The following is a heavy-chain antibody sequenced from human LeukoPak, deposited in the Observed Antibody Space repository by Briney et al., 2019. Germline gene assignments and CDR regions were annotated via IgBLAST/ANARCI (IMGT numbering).Heavy chain of an antibody. CDR2: ISHDGSNK. Sequence: GGSLRLSCAASGFTFSSYGMHWVRQAPGKGLEWVAVISHDGSNKYYADSVKGRFTISRDNSKNTLYVQMNSLRAEDAAVYYCARDPAKFWSGHDYWGQGTLVTVSS. CDR3: ARDPAKFWSGHDY. J-gene: IGHJ4*02. V-gene: IGHV3-30*03. CDR1: GFTFSSYG. D-gene: IGHD3-3*01.